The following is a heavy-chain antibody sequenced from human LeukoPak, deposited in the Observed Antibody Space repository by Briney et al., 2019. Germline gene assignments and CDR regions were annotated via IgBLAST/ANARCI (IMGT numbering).Heavy chain of an antibody. CDR1: GFTVSSNY. V-gene: IGHV3-53*01. D-gene: IGHD3-10*01. J-gene: IGHJ6*02. Sequence: GGSLRLSCAASGFTVSSNYMTWVRQAPGKGLEWVSLIYSGGSTYYADSVKGRFTISRDDSKNSLYLQMNSLRDEDTAVYYCASLLLWFGELSYYYGMDVWGQGTTVTVSS. CDR2: IYSGGST. CDR3: ASLLLWFGELSYYYGMDV.